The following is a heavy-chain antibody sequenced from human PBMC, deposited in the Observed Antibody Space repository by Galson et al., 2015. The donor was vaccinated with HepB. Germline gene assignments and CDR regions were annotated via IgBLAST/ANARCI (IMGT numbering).Heavy chain of an antibody. CDR3: ASEGGSSSWYLGDPRAGGYYFDC. CDR2: LRYDGS. CDR1: GFTFSTSG. V-gene: IGHV3-33*01. Sequence: SLRLSCAASGFTFSTSGMHWVRQAPGKGLEWVAVLRYDGSYYVDSVKGRFIITRDNSKDTLYLQLNSLRAEDTAVSYCASEGGSSSWYLGDPRAGGYYFDCWGHGARVTVCS. D-gene: IGHD6-13*01. J-gene: IGHJ4*01.